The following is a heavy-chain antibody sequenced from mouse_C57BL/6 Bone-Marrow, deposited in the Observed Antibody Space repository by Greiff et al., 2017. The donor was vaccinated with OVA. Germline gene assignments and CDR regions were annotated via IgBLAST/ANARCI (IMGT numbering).Heavy chain of an antibody. Sequence: VQLQQPGAELVMPGASVKLSCKASGYTFTSYWMHWVKQRPGQGLEWIGEIDPSDSYTNYNQKFKGKSTLTVDKSSSTAYMQLSSLTSEDSAVYYCARSIITTVVATGDYAMDYWGQGTSVTVSS. D-gene: IGHD1-1*01. CDR1: GYTFTSYW. CDR2: IDPSDSYT. J-gene: IGHJ4*01. CDR3: ARSIITTVVATGDYAMDY. V-gene: IGHV1-69*01.